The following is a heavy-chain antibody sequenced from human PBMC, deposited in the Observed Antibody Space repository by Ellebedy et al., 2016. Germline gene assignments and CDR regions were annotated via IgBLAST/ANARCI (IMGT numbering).Heavy chain of an antibody. V-gene: IGHV3-23*01. CDR1: GFTFSSYG. CDR3: RQGHYADY. J-gene: IGHJ4*02. Sequence: GGSLRLXXAASGFTFSSYGMSWVRQAPGKGLEWVSTISGDGGSTYFADSVKGRFTISRDNSKNTMYLQMNSLRADDTAVYYCRQGHYADYWGQGTLVTVSS. CDR2: ISGDGGST.